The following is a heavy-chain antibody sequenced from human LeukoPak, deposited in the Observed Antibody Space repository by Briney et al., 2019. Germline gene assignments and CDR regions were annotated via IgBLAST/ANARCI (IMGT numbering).Heavy chain of an antibody. D-gene: IGHD3-10*01. Sequence: SETLSLTCTVSGGSISSGSYYWSWIRQPPGKGLEWIGEINHSGSTNYNPSLKSRVTISVDTSKNQFSLKLSSVTAADTAVYYCAASSRGRITMVRGVRYYYHYMDVWGKGTTVTVSS. CDR3: AASSRGRITMVRGVRYYYHYMDV. J-gene: IGHJ6*03. V-gene: IGHV4-39*07. CDR2: INHSGST. CDR1: GGSISSGSYY.